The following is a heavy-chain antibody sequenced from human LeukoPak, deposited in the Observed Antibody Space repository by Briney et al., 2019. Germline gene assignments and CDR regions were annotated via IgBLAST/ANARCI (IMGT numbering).Heavy chain of an antibody. CDR3: ARAGEVVPAATYDAFDI. D-gene: IGHD2-2*01. CDR1: GYSISSGYY. V-gene: IGHV4-38-2*02. CDR2: IYYSGST. Sequence: PSETLSLTCTVSGYSISSGYYWGWIRQPPGKGLEWIGSIYYSGSTYYNPSLKSRVTISVDTSKNQFSLKLSSVTAADTAAYYCARAGEVVPAATYDAFDIWGQGTMVTVSS. J-gene: IGHJ3*02.